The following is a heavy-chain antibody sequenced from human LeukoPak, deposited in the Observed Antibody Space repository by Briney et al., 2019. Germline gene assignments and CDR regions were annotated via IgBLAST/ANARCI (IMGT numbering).Heavy chain of an antibody. Sequence: SETLSLTCAVYGGSLNGHYWSWIRQPPGKGLEWIGEGNESGGTKFNPSLKSRATISADKSKNQFSLKLSSVTAADTAVYYCARDSSEWDLRGLGAFDIWGQGTLVAVSS. CDR1: GGSLNGHY. CDR2: GNESGGT. V-gene: IGHV4-34*01. J-gene: IGHJ3*02. CDR3: ARDSSEWDLRGLGAFDI. D-gene: IGHD1-26*01.